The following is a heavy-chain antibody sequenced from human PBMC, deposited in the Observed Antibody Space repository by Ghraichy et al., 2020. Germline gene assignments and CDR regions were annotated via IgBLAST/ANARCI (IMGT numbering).Heavy chain of an antibody. Sequence: GESLNISCAASGFTFSDYYMDWVRQAPGKGLEWLGRSRNRANSYTTEYAASVKGRFTISRDDSQNSLYLQINSLKTEDTAVYYCVRVYSSAWTGSYFDYWGQGTLVTVSS. J-gene: IGHJ4*02. CDR2: SRNRANSYTT. V-gene: IGHV3-72*01. CDR3: VRVYSSAWTGSYFDY. D-gene: IGHD6-19*01. CDR1: GFTFSDYY.